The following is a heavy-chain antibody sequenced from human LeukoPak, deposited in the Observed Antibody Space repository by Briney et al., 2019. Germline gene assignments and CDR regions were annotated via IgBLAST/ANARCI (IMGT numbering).Heavy chain of an antibody. CDR1: GGTFSNYA. V-gene: IGHV1-69*06. Sequence: SVKVSCKASGGTFSNYAISWVRQAPRQGLEWMGGIIPIFGTANYAQKFQGRVTITADKSTSTAYMELSSLRSEDTAVYYCARDRHCSSTSCSYNWFDPWGQGTLVTVSS. CDR3: ARDRHCSSTSCSYNWFDP. CDR2: IIPIFGTA. J-gene: IGHJ5*02. D-gene: IGHD2-2*01.